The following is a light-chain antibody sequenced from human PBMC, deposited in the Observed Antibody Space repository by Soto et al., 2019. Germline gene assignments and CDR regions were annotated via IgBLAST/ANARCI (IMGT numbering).Light chain of an antibody. CDR3: QQYNDWPRT. CDR1: QSVSSSY. CDR2: GAS. J-gene: IGKJ1*01. V-gene: IGKV3-15*01. Sequence: EIVLTQSPGTRSLSPGERATLSCRASQSVSSSYLAWYQQKPGQAPRLLIYGASTRATGIPARFSGSGSGTEFTLTISSLQSEDFAIYYCQQYNDWPRTCGQGTKVDIK.